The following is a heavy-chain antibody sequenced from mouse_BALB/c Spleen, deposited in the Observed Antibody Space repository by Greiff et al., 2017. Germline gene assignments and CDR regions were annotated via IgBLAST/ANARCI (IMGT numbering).Heavy chain of an antibody. Sequence: VQLQQSGPSLVQPSQSLSITCTVSGFSLTSYCVHWVRQSPGKGLEWLGVIWRGGSTDYNAAFMSRLRITKDNSKSQVFFKMNSLQADDTAIYYCAAQFITTAYFDYWGQGTTLTVSS. J-gene: IGHJ2*01. CDR2: IWRGGST. CDR1: GFSLTSYC. V-gene: IGHV2-5-1*01. D-gene: IGHD1-2*01. CDR3: AAQFITTAYFDY.